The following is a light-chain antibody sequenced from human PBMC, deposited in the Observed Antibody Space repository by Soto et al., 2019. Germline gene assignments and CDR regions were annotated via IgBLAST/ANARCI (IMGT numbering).Light chain of an antibody. V-gene: IGKV3-20*01. CDR3: QQYDGSPRT. CDR1: QSLTSSY. Sequence: ESVLSQSPGTLSLSPGERATLSCRASQSLTSSYLAWYQQKPGQAPRLLIYGASSRATGIPDRFTGSGSGTDFTLTISRLEPEDFAVYYCQQYDGSPRTFGQGTKVDI. J-gene: IGKJ1*01. CDR2: GAS.